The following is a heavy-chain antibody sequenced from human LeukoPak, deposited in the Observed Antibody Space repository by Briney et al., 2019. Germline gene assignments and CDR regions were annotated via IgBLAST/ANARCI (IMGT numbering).Heavy chain of an antibody. V-gene: IGHV1-2*02. CDR2: INPNSGDT. CDR1: GGTFSSYA. D-gene: IGHD3-10*01. Sequence: ASVKVSCKASGGTFSSYAISWVRQAPGQGLDWMGWINPNSGDTKYAQNFQGRVTMTRDTSISTAYMELSRLKSDDTALYYCARGPNYYGSGRSWFDPWGQGTLVTVSS. CDR3: ARGPNYYGSGRSWFDP. J-gene: IGHJ5*02.